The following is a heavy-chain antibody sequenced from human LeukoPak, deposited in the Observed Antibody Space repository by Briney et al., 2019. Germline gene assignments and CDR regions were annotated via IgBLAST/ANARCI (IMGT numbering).Heavy chain of an antibody. J-gene: IGHJ4*02. CDR1: GFTFSSYA. D-gene: IGHD2-8*01. CDR3: ARALIGYYFDY. Sequence: GGSLRLSCAASGFTFSSYAMSWVRQAPGKGLEWVSAISGSGVSTYCADSVKGRFTISRDNSKNSLYLQMNSLRAEDTAVYYCARALIGYYFDYWGQGTLVTVSS. V-gene: IGHV3-23*01. CDR2: ISGSGVST.